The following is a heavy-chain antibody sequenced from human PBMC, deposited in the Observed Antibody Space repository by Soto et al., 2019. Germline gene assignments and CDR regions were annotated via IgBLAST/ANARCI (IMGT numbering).Heavy chain of an antibody. V-gene: IGHV1-46*01. CDR3: ARERLSGGLDY. CDR2: INLSGGST. CDR1: GYTFTSYY. Sequence: GASVKVSCKASGYTFTSYYMHWVRQAPGQGLEWMGIINLSGGSTSYAQKFQGRVTMTRDTSTSTVYMELSSLRSEDTAVYYCARERLSGGLDYWGQGTLVTVSS. D-gene: IGHD3-10*01. J-gene: IGHJ4*02.